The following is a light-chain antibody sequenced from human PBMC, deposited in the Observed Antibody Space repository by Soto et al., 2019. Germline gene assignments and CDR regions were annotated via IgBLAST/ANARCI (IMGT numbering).Light chain of an antibody. Sequence: EIVLTQSPGTLSLSPGERATLSCRANQTINNNYFAWYQQKHGQAPRLLLYGASSRATGIPVRFSGSGSGTDFTLTITRLEPEDFAVYYCHRYGSSVLTFGGGTTVEVK. CDR3: HRYGSSVLT. J-gene: IGKJ4*01. CDR2: GAS. CDR1: QTINNNY. V-gene: IGKV3-20*01.